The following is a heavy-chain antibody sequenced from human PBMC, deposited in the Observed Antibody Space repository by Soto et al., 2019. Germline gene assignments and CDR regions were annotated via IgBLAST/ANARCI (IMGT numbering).Heavy chain of an antibody. CDR1: GLDFSSEV. Sequence: GESLKISCAASGLDFSSEVMCWVRQAPGKGLEWVSSISGNGRTIYHADSMRGRFAISRDNSKNSLYLQLNNLSVDDTAVYYCAKVGPSYYFGMDVWGQGTTVTVSS. J-gene: IGHJ6*02. D-gene: IGHD1-26*01. CDR3: AKVGPSYYFGMDV. CDR2: ISGNGRTI. V-gene: IGHV3-23*01.